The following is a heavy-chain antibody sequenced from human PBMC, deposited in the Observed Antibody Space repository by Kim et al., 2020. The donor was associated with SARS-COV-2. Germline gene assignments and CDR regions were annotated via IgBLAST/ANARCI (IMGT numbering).Heavy chain of an antibody. CDR2: IYYSGTT. D-gene: IGHD3-22*01. CDR3: ARPRYDSSAYGFDY. CDR1: GGSISSSSYY. Sequence: SETLSLTCTVSGGSISSSSYYWGWIRQPPGKGLEWIGSIYYSGTTYYNPSLKSRVTISVDTSKNQFSLKLSSVTAADTAVYYCARPRYDSSAYGFDYWGQGTLVTVSS. V-gene: IGHV4-39*01. J-gene: IGHJ4*02.